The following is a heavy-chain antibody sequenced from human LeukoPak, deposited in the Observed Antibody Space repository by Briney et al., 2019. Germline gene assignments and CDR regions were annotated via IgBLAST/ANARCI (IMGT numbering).Heavy chain of an antibody. CDR3: ARESNSGSFLNL. CDR2: ISSSSSII. V-gene: IGHV3-48*01. D-gene: IGHD1-26*01. J-gene: IGHJ5*02. CDR1: GFTFSSYS. Sequence: GGSLRLSCAASGFTFSSYSMNWVRQAPGKGLEWVSYISSSSSIIYYADSVKGRFTISRDNAKNSLYLQMNSLRAEDTAVYYCARESNSGSFLNLWGQGTLVTVSS.